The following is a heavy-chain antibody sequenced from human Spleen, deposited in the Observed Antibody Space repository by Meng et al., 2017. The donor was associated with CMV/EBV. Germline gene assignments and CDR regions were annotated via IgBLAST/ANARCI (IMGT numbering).Heavy chain of an antibody. CDR1: GFTVSSNY. V-gene: IGHV3-53*01. CDR3: ATEYSSSLYGMHV. J-gene: IGHJ6*02. CDR2: IYSGGST. Sequence: GESLKISCAASGFTVSSNYMSWVRQAPGKGLEWVSVIYSGGSTYYADSVKGRFTISRDNSKNTLYLQMNSLRAEDTAVYYCATEYSSSLYGMHVWGQGTTVTVSS. D-gene: IGHD6-6*01.